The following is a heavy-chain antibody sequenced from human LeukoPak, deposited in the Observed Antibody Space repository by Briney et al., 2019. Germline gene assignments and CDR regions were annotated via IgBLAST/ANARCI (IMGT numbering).Heavy chain of an antibody. Sequence: ASVKVSCKASGYTFTAYYLHWVRRAPGQGLEWMGWINPNSGGTNYAQTFQGRVTMTRDTSISTAYMDLSTLRSDDTAVYYCARVADFRQSFDFWGQGTLVTVS. CDR2: INPNSGGT. V-gene: IGHV1-2*02. J-gene: IGHJ4*02. CDR3: ARVADFRQSFDF. D-gene: IGHD3/OR15-3a*01. CDR1: GYTFTAYY.